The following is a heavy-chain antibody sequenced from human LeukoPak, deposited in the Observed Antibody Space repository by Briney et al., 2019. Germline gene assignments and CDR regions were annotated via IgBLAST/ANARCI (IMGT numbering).Heavy chain of an antibody. CDR2: ISWNSGSI. J-gene: IGHJ4*02. V-gene: IGHV3-9*03. CDR3: AKGYCSSTSCLLDY. D-gene: IGHD2-2*01. Sequence: GGSLRLSCAASGFTFDDYAMHWVRQTPGTGLEWVSGISWNSGSIGYADSVKGRFTISRDNAKNSLYLQMNSLRAEDMALYYCAKGYCSSTSCLLDYWGQGTLVTVSS. CDR1: GFTFDDYA.